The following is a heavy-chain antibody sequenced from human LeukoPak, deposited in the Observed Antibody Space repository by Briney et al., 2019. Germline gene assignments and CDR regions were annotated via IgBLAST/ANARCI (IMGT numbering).Heavy chain of an antibody. D-gene: IGHD1-26*01. V-gene: IGHV4-34*01. CDR1: GGSFSGYY. J-gene: IGHJ4*02. Sequence: SETLSLTCAVYGGSFSGYYWSWIRRPPGKGLEWIGEINHSGSTNYNPSLKSRVTISVDTSKNQFSLKLGSVTAADTAVYYCARGSGSYSINPFDYWGQGTLATVSS. CDR3: ARGSGSYSINPFDY. CDR2: INHSGST.